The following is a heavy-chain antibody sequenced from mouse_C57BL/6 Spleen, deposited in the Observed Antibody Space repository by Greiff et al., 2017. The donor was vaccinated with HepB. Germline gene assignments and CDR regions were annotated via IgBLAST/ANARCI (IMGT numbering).Heavy chain of an antibody. CDR1: GYTFTSYW. V-gene: IGHV1-50*01. CDR3: AVVPTVGGPYAMDY. CDR2: IDPSDSYT. Sequence: QVQLKQPGAELVKPGASVKLSCKASGYTFTSYWMQWVKQRPGQGLEWIGEIDPSDSYTNYNQKFKGKATLTVDTSSSTAYMQLSSLTSEDSAVYYCAVVPTVGGPYAMDYWGQGTSVTVSS. J-gene: IGHJ4*01. D-gene: IGHD2-3*01.